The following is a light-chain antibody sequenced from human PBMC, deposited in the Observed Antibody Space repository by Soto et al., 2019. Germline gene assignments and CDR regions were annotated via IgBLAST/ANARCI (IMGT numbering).Light chain of an antibody. CDR2: WAS. CDR3: QQYYSTPLT. J-gene: IGKJ4*01. CDR1: QSILFNFNNKNS. Sequence: DIVMTQSPESLAESLGERATINCKSSQSILFNFNNKNSLAWYQQKPGQPPKLLIYWASTREIGVPDRFSGSGSETDFTLAISSLQAEDVAVYYCQQYYSTPLTFGGGTKVDIK. V-gene: IGKV4-1*01.